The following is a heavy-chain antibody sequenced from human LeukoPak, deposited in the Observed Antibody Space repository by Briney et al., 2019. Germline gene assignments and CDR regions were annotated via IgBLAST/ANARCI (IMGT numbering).Heavy chain of an antibody. D-gene: IGHD4-17*01. CDR2: IGTAGDT. V-gene: IGHV3-13*01. CDR1: GFTFSSYD. Sequence: GGSLRLSCAASGFTFSSYDMHWVRQATGKGLEWVSAIGTAGDTYYPGSVKGRFTISRENAKNSLYLQMNSLRAGDTAVYYCAKGNGDSGSNWFDPWGQGTLVTVSS. J-gene: IGHJ5*02. CDR3: AKGNGDSGSNWFDP.